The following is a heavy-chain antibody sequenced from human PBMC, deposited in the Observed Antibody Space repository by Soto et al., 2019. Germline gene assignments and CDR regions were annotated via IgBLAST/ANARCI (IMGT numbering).Heavy chain of an antibody. CDR2: INHSGST. Sequence: PSETLSLTCAVYGGSFSGYYWSWIRQPPGKGLEWIGEINHSGSTNYNPSLKSRVTISVDTSKNQFSLKLSSVTAADTAVYYCARGNIYCSGGSCYSFVDYWGQGTQVTVSS. CDR1: GGSFSGYY. D-gene: IGHD2-15*01. V-gene: IGHV4-34*01. J-gene: IGHJ4*02. CDR3: ARGNIYCSGGSCYSFVDY.